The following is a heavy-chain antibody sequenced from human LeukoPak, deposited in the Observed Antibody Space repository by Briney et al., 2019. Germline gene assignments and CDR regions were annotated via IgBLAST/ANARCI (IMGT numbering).Heavy chain of an antibody. D-gene: IGHD5-24*01. V-gene: IGHV4-39*07. CDR3: ARGRDGYNYLPHY. J-gene: IGHJ4*02. Sequence: PSETLSLTCTVSGGSINSGDYYWGWIRQPPGKGLEWIGSIYYSGNTYYNPSLKSRVTISVDTSKNQFSLKLSSVTAADTAVYYCARGRDGYNYLPHYWGQGTLVTVSS. CDR1: GGSINSGDYY. CDR2: IYYSGNT.